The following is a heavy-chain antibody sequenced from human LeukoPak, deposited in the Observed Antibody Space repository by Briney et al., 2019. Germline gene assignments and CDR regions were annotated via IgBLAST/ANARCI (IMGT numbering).Heavy chain of an antibody. Sequence: GGSLRLSCAASGLAFSAYKMHWVRQAPRKGLVWVSRISTDGYTTDYADFVQGRYTASRDNTKNTWSLEMNSLRAEDTAVYYCVVGGSPGYWGQGTLVTVSS. J-gene: IGHJ4*02. CDR2: ISTDGYTT. V-gene: IGHV3-74*01. D-gene: IGHD2-15*01. CDR1: GLAFSAYK. CDR3: VVGGSPGY.